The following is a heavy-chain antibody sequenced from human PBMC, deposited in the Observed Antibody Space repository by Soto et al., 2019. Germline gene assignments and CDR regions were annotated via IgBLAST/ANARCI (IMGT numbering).Heavy chain of an antibody. J-gene: IGHJ3*02. D-gene: IGHD1-1*01. Sequence: QVRLVESGGGVVQPGRSLRLSCEASGFAFTTFAMHWVRQCPGKGLEWLAIIWYDGSNIYYGDSVKGRFTISRDNSRNTLYLQRNSLRVEDTAVYYCARDNSGTPGHDGFDMWGRGTMVTVSS. CDR3: ARDNSGTPGHDGFDM. V-gene: IGHV3-33*01. CDR2: IWYDGSNI. CDR1: GFAFTTFA.